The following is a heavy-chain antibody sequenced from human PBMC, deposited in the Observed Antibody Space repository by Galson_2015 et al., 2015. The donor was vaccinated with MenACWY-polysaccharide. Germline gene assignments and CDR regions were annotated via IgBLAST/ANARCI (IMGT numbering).Heavy chain of an antibody. CDR2: INAGSGNT. D-gene: IGHD2-15*01. CDR1: GYTFADYA. V-gene: IGHV1-3*01. J-gene: IGHJ5*02. CDR3: ARDQGGSSYNWFDP. Sequence: SVKVSCKASGYTFADYAIHWVRQAPGQRPECLGWINAGSGNTKYSQNFQGRVTITRDTSATTVYMELTSLTFGDTALYYCARDQGGSSYNWFDPWGQGTLVTVSS.